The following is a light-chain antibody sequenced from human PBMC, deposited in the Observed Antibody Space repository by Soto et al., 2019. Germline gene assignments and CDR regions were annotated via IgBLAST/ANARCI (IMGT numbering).Light chain of an antibody. CDR1: SSNIGSNT. CDR2: SNV. Sequence: QSVLTQAPSVSGTPAQRVTISCSGSSSNIGSNTVSWYQQVPGTAPKVLIYSNVQRPSGVPDRFSGSKSGTSASLAIGGLQSEDEADYYCAAWDGSLNGWVFGGGTKVTVL. CDR3: AAWDGSLNGWV. V-gene: IGLV1-44*01. J-gene: IGLJ3*02.